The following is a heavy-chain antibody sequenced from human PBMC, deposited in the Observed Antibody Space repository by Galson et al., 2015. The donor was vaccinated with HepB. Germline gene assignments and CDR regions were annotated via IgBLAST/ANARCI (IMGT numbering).Heavy chain of an antibody. Sequence: SVKVSCKASGYTFTGYHIHWVRQAPGQGLEWMGRINPNSGGTNYAQKFQGRVTMTRDTSISTAYMELSRLRSDDTAVYYCARTNIVVVPAAIPYDYWGQGTLVTVSS. CDR3: ARTNIVVVPAAIPYDY. V-gene: IGHV1-2*06. D-gene: IGHD2-2*02. CDR2: INPNSGGT. CDR1: GYTFTGYH. J-gene: IGHJ4*02.